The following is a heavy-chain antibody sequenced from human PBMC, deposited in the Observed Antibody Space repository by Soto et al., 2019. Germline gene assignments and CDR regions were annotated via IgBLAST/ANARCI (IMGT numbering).Heavy chain of an antibody. D-gene: IGHD6-19*01. J-gene: IGHJ4*02. V-gene: IGHV4-34*01. CDR1: GGSFSGYY. CDR3: ARGDRQWLARRPIDY. Sequence: QVQLQQWGAGLLKPSETLSLTCAVYGGSFSGYYWSWIRQPPGKGLEWIGEINHSGSTNYNPSLKSRVTISVDTSKNQFSLKLSSVTAADTAVYYCARGDRQWLARRPIDYWGQGTLVTVSS. CDR2: INHSGST.